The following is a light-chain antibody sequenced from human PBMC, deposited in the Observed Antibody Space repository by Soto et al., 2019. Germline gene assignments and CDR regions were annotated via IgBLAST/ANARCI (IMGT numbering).Light chain of an antibody. Sequence: QSALTQPPSASGSPGQSVTISCTGTSSDVGGYNYVSWYQQHPGKAPKLMIYEDTERPSGVPDRFSGSKSGNTASLAVSGLQAEDEADDSCSSYAGNNNFRVFGGGTKVTVL. J-gene: IGLJ3*02. CDR3: SSYAGNNNFRV. V-gene: IGLV2-8*01. CDR1: SSDVGGYNY. CDR2: EDT.